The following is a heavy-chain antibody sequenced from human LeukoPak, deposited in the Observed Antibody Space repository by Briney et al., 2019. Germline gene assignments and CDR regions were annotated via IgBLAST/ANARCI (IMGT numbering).Heavy chain of an antibody. CDR1: GFTFSSYA. Sequence: PGGSLRLSCAASGFTFSSYAMSWVRQAPGKGLEWVSGISNSGGSTYYADSVKGRFTISRDNSKNTLYLQMNSLRAEDTAVYYCAKDYNPEDSSADHGAFDIWGQGTMVTVSS. V-gene: IGHV3-23*01. D-gene: IGHD6-6*01. J-gene: IGHJ3*02. CDR3: AKDYNPEDSSADHGAFDI. CDR2: ISNSGGST.